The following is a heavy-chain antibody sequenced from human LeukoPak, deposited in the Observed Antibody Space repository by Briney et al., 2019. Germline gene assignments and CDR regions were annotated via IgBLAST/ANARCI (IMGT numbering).Heavy chain of an antibody. Sequence: ASVKVSCKASGYTFTYYNINWVRQATGQGLEWMGWMNPNNGNTGYAQKFQGRVTMTRNTSIGTAYMELSGLTSEDTAVYYCARGIYYGSGSGDVWGKGTTVTISS. D-gene: IGHD3-10*01. CDR3: ARGIYYGSGSGDV. V-gene: IGHV1-8*01. J-gene: IGHJ6*04. CDR1: GYTFTYYN. CDR2: MNPNNGNT.